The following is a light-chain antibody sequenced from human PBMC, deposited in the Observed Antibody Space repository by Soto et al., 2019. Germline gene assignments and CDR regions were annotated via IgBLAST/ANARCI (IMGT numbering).Light chain of an antibody. V-gene: IGKV1-5*01. CDR2: DAS. CDR1: QSFGTL. Sequence: DIQMTQSPSTLSASLGAKVTITCRASQSFGTLLAWYQQTPGRAPNLLTYDASSLQSGVPSRFSGSGSGTELTLTISSLQPDDFATYFCQQFKTYPITFGQGTRLEIK. J-gene: IGKJ5*01. CDR3: QQFKTYPIT.